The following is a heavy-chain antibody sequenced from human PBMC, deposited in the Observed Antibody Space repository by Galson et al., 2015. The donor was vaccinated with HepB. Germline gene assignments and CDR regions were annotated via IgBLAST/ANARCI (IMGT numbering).Heavy chain of an antibody. Sequence: SVKVSCTASGYTFTSDGISWVRQAPGQGLEWMGWISSYNGNSNSAQKLKGRFSMTTDTSTNTTYMEMRGLRSDDTAVYYCARDGNYHGMDVWGQGTTVTVSS. CDR2: ISSYNGNS. D-gene: IGHD1-1*01. CDR3: ARDGNYHGMDV. J-gene: IGHJ6*02. V-gene: IGHV1-18*01. CDR1: GYTFTSDG.